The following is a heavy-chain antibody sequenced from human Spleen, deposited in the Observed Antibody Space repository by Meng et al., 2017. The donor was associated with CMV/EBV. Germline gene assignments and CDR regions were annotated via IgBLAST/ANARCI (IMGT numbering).Heavy chain of an antibody. Sequence: GESLKISCAGSRSTFSNYWMHWVRQAPGKGLVWVSRIDSDGSNTSYADSVKGRFTISRDNAKNSLYLQMDSLTPEDTAAYFCARGDGHRNGAFDIWGQGTVVTVSS. D-gene: IGHD5-24*01. V-gene: IGHV3-74*01. CDR2: IDSDGSNT. CDR3: ARGDGHRNGAFDI. J-gene: IGHJ3*02. CDR1: RSTFSNYW.